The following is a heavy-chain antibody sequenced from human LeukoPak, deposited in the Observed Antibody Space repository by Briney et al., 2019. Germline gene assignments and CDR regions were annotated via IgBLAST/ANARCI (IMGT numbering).Heavy chain of an antibody. CDR1: GFTFSSYA. J-gene: IGHJ4*02. CDR3: AKVRSGSYSPYFDY. D-gene: IGHD1-26*01. CDR2: ISSSGGST. Sequence: PGASLRLSCAASGFTFSSYAMSWVRRAPGKGLEWVSAISSSGGSTYYTDSVKGRFTISRDNSKNTLYLQRNSLRAEDTAVYYCAKVRSGSYSPYFDYWGQGTLVTVSS. V-gene: IGHV3-23*01.